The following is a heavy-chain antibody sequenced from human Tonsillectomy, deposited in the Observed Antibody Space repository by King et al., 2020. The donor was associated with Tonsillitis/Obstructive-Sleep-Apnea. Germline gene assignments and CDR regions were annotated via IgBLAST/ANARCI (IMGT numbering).Heavy chain of an antibody. D-gene: IGHD3-10*01. CDR2: IKNKADSGPT. CDR1: GLTFRDAW. CDR3: TTLKIRGVIDS. J-gene: IGHJ5*01. V-gene: IGHV3-15*01. Sequence: VQLVESGGDLVQPGGSLRLSCAASGLTFRDAWMSWVRQAPGKGLEWVGHIKNKADSGPTDYAAPVKGRFTISRDDSKNTLYLQLNSLKTEDSAVYYCTTLKIRGVIDSWGQGTLVTVSS.